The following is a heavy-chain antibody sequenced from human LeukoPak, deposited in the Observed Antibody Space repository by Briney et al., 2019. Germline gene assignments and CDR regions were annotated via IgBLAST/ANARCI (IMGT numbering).Heavy chain of an antibody. CDR3: YGANAEH. CDR1: GFTFSSYW. CDR2: TNTDGSST. Sequence: GGSLRLSCAASGFTFSSYWMHWVRQAPGKGLVWVSGTNTDGSSTMYTDSVKGRFTIARDNAKNTLYLQMNSLRAEDTAVYYCYGANAEHWGQGTLVTVSS. J-gene: IGHJ1*01. D-gene: IGHD4-23*01. V-gene: IGHV3-74*03.